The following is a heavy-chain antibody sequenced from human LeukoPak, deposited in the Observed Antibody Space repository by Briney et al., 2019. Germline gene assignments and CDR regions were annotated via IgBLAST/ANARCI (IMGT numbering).Heavy chain of an antibody. CDR1: GVSLSTSC. CDR3: ARTTRVTPDGRAEYFED. CDR2: RCDDGRD. Sequence: PSETLSLTCTVYGVSLSTSCWSWIRQSPGRGLEWVGYRCDDGRDLYNPSLRSRVSRVTISVDASEKQFSLSLRSVTAADTAMYYCARTTRVTPDGRAEYFEDWGQGTLVIVSS. V-gene: IGHV4-59*03. D-gene: IGHD4-11*01. J-gene: IGHJ1*01.